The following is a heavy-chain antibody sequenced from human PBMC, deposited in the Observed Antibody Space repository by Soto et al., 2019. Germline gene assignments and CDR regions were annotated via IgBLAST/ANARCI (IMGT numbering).Heavy chain of an antibody. Sequence: ASVKVSCKVSGYTLTELSMHWVRQAPGKGLEWMGGFDPEDGETIYAQKFQGRVTMTADTSTGTAYMELSSLRSEDMAVYYCARAPGTWYTIGPLDAFDIWGQGTMVTVSS. V-gene: IGHV1-24*01. CDR1: GYTLTELS. D-gene: IGHD6-13*01. CDR2: FDPEDGET. CDR3: ARAPGTWYTIGPLDAFDI. J-gene: IGHJ3*02.